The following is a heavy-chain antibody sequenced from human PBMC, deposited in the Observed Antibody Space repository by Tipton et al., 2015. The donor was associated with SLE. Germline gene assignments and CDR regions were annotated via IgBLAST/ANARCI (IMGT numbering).Heavy chain of an antibody. J-gene: IGHJ2*01. D-gene: IGHD6-19*01. Sequence: TLSLTCTVSGGSISSHYWSWIRQPPGKGLEWNGYIYYSGSTNYNPSLKSRVTISVDTSKNQFSLKLSSVTAADTAVYYCARDPSGWYWYFDLWGRGTLVTVSS. CDR3: ARDPSGWYWYFDL. CDR1: GGSISSHY. V-gene: IGHV4-59*11. CDR2: IYYSGST.